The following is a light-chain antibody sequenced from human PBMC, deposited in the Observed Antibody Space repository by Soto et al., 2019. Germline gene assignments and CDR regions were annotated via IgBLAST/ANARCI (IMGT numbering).Light chain of an antibody. CDR3: AAWSDSLNGTNVV. J-gene: IGLJ2*01. V-gene: IGLV1-44*01. Sequence: QSVLTQPPSASGTPGQRVTISCSGSSSNIGSNTVNWYQQLPGTAPKLLIYSNNQRPSGVPDRFSGSKSGTSASLAISGIQSEDEADYYCAAWSDSLNGTNVVFGGGTKLTVL. CDR1: SSNIGSNT. CDR2: SNN.